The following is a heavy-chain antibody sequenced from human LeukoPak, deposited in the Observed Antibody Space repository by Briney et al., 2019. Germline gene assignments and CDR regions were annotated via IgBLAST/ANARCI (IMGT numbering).Heavy chain of an antibody. CDR1: GGSISSSSYY. CDR3: ARVRVGGGATTRFLFDY. J-gene: IGHJ4*02. Sequence: SETLSLTCTVSGGSISSSSYYWGWIRQPPGKGLEWIGSIYYSGSTYYNPSLKSRVTISVDTSKNQFSLKLSSVTAADTAVYYCARVRVGGGATTRFLFDYWGQGTLVTVSS. CDR2: IYYSGST. V-gene: IGHV4-39*07. D-gene: IGHD1-26*01.